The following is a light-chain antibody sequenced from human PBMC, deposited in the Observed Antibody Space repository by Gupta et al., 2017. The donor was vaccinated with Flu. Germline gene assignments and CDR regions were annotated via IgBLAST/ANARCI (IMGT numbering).Light chain of an antibody. CDR2: EVS. J-gene: IGLJ1*01. CDR1: SSDVGGYNY. CDR3: SSYTSSSFG. V-gene: IGLV2-14*01. Sequence: XTISXXGTSSDVGGYNYVSWYQQHPGKAPKLMIYEVSNRPSGVSNRFSGSKSGNTASLTISGLQAEDEADYYCSSYTSSSFGFGTGTKVTVL.